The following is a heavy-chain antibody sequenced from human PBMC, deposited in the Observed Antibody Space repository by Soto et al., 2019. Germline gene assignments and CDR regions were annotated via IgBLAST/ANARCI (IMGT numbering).Heavy chain of an antibody. J-gene: IGHJ5*02. CDR3: ARVEYYYDSSGYYRVFDP. CDR1: GGSISSGGYY. V-gene: IGHV4-31*03. Sequence: SETLSLTCTVSGGSISSGGYYWSWIRQHPGKGLEWIGYIYYSGSTYYNPSLKSRVTISVDTSKNQFSLKLSSVTAADTAVYYCARVEYYYDSSGYYRVFDPWGQGTLVTVSS. CDR2: IYYSGST. D-gene: IGHD3-22*01.